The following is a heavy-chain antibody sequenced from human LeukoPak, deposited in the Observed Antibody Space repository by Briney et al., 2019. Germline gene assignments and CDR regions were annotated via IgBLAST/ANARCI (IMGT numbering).Heavy chain of an antibody. Sequence: GGSLRLSCTASGFTFNSFAMHWVRQAPGKGLDWLAVISRDGTNKYCVDSVKGRFTISRDNSKNTVYPQMSSLRAEDTAVYYCAREDQQLPDYWGQGTLVTVSS. CDR1: GFTFNSFA. D-gene: IGHD6-13*01. CDR3: AREDQQLPDY. V-gene: IGHV3-30-3*01. CDR2: ISRDGTNK. J-gene: IGHJ4*02.